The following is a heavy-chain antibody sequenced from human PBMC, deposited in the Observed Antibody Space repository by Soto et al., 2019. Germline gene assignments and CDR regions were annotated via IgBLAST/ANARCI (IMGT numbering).Heavy chain of an antibody. CDR1: GGSVSSGSYY. J-gene: IGHJ4*02. V-gene: IGHV4-61*01. CDR3: ARTRYYFDY. CDR2: IYYSGST. Sequence: PSETLSLTXTVSGGSVSSGSYYWSWIRQPPGKGLEWIGYIYYSGSTNYNPSLKSRVTISVDTSKNQFSLKLSSVTAADTAVYYCARTRYYFDYWGQGTLVTVS.